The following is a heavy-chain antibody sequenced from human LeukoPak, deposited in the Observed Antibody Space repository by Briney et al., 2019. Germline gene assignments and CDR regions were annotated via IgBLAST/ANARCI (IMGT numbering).Heavy chain of an antibody. CDR1: GFSFSNYA. CDR3: AKGGKWDVTPFDY. J-gene: IGHJ4*02. CDR2: ISGSGGST. D-gene: IGHD1-26*01. Sequence: GGSLRLSCVPSGFSFSNYAMSWVRQAPGKGLEWVSSISGSGGSTYYADSVKGRFTISRDNSKNTLYLQVNSLRAEDTAVYYCAKGGKWDVTPFDYWGQGTLVTVSS. V-gene: IGHV3-23*01.